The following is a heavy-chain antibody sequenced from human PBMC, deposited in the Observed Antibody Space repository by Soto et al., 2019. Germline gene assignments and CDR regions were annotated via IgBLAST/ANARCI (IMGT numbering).Heavy chain of an antibody. CDR3: ARELRQWLVLYDFDY. CDR2: IWYDGSNK. V-gene: IGHV3-33*01. Sequence: QVQLVESGGGVVQPGRSLRLSCAASGFTFSSYGMHWVRKAPGKGLEWVAVIWYDGSNKYYADSVKGRFTISRDNSKNTLYLQMNSLRAEDTAVYYCARELRQWLVLYDFDYWGQGTLVTVSS. J-gene: IGHJ4*02. D-gene: IGHD6-19*01. CDR1: GFTFSSYG.